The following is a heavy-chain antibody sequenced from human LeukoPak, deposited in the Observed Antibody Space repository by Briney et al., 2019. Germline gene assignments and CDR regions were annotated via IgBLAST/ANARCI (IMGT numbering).Heavy chain of an antibody. CDR3: ARGPTYQPIDY. CDR2: IYYSGST. J-gene: IGHJ4*02. CDR1: GGSISSYY. V-gene: IGHV4-59*08. Sequence: PSETLSLTCTASGGSISSYYWSWIRQPPGKGLEWIGYIYYSGSTYYNPSLKSRVTISVDTSKNHFSLKLSSVTAADTAVYYCARGPTYQPIDYWGQGTLVTVSS. D-gene: IGHD2-2*01.